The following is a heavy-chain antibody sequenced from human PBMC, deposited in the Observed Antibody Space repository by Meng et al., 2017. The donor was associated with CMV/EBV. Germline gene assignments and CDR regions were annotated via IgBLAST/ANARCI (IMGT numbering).Heavy chain of an antibody. Sequence: SVKVSCKASGFTFTSSAVQWVLQARGQRLEWIGWIVVGSGNTNFAQKFQGRVTITADKSTSTAYMELSSLRSEDTAVYYCARRQQQLVRSYYYYGMDVWGQGTTVTVSS. V-gene: IGHV1-58*01. CDR3: ARRQQQLVRSYYYYGMDV. CDR1: GFTFTSSA. J-gene: IGHJ6*02. D-gene: IGHD6-13*01. CDR2: IVVGSGNT.